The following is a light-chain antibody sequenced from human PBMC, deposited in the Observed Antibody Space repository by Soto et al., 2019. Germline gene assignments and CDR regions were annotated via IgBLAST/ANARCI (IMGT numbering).Light chain of an antibody. Sequence: EIVLTQSPGTLSLSPGKRATLSCRASQSVSSSYLAWYQQKPGQAPRLLIYGASSRATGIPDRFSGSGSGTDFTLTISRLEPEDFAVYYCQQYGSSPRVTFGGGTKVEIK. CDR2: GAS. J-gene: IGKJ4*01. V-gene: IGKV3-20*01. CDR3: QQYGSSPRVT. CDR1: QSVSSSY.